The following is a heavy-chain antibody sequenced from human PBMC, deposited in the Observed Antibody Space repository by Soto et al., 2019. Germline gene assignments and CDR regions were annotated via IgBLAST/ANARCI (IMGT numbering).Heavy chain of an antibody. J-gene: IGHJ4*02. D-gene: IGHD1-1*01. V-gene: IGHV1-18*01. Sequence: QVQLVQSGAEVKKPGASVKVSCKASGYTFITYGINWVRQAPGQGLGWVAWISAYNGNTYYAQNFQGRVTITTDTSTSTAYMELRSLRSDDTAIYYCARGTYKDFWGQGTLVTVSS. CDR3: ARGTYKDF. CDR1: GYTFITYG. CDR2: ISAYNGNT.